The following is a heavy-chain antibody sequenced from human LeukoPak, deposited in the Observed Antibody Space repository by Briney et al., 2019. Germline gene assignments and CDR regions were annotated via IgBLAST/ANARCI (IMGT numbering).Heavy chain of an antibody. J-gene: IGHJ6*02. Sequence: GGSLRLSCAASGFTFSTYWMHWVRQAPRKGLVWVSRINSDGSSTTYADSVKGRFTISRDNSKNTLYLQMNSLRDEDAAVYHCTRVQAGRSGLMDVWGRGTTVTVSS. CDR2: INSDGSST. CDR3: TRVQAGRSGLMDV. D-gene: IGHD2-8*02. V-gene: IGHV3-74*01. CDR1: GFTFSTYW.